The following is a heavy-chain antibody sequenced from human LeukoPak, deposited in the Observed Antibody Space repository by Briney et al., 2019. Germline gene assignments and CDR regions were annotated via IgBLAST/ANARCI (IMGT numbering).Heavy chain of an antibody. J-gene: IGHJ5*02. D-gene: IGHD3-3*01. CDR2: IYTSGST. Sequence: SETLSLTCTVSGCSISSYYWSWIRQPAGKGLEWIGRIYTSGSTNYNPSLNSRVTMSVDTSKNQFFLKLISVTAADTAVYYCARSLRSHRRWFDHWGQGTLVTVSS. V-gene: IGHV4-4*07. CDR1: GCSISSYY. CDR3: ARSLRSHRRWFDH.